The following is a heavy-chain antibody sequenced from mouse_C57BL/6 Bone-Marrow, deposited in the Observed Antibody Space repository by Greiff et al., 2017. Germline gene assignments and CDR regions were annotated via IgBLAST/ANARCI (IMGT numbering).Heavy chain of an antibody. CDR2: ISYDGSN. J-gene: IGHJ1*03. Sequence: ESGPGLVKPSQSLSLTCSVTGYSITSGYYWNWIRQFPGNKLEWMGYISYDGSNNYNPSLKNRISITRDTSKNQFFLKLNSVTTEDTATDYCARRGLRPYWYFDVWGTGTTVTVSS. D-gene: IGHD2-4*01. CDR3: ARRGLRPYWYFDV. V-gene: IGHV3-6*01. CDR1: GYSITSGYY.